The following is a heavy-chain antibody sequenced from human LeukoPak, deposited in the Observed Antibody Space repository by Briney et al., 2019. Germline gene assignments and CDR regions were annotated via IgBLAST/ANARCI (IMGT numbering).Heavy chain of an antibody. CDR1: GFTFANAW. D-gene: IGHD5-12*01. Sequence: PGGSLRLSCAASGFTFANAWMSWVRQAPGKGLECVGRIKSKTDGETTDYAAPVKGRFTISRDDSKNMLYLQMNSLKSKVTAVYYCTADLPPPRGYDYPFDYWGQGSLVTVSS. V-gene: IGHV3-15*01. J-gene: IGHJ4*02. CDR3: TADLPPPRGYDYPFDY. CDR2: IKSKTDGETT.